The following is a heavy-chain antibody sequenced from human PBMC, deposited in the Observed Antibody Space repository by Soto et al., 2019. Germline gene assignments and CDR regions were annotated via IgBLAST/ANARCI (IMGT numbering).Heavy chain of an antibody. CDR1: GYSFPAYW. J-gene: IGHJ6*02. CDR2: IYPVDSDT. V-gene: IGHV5-51*01. CDR3: ARQSLRSSYALDV. Sequence: GESLKISCKGSGYSFPAYWIAWVRQMPGKGLEWMGTIYPVDSDTRYSPSFQGQVSVSVDKSINTAYLQWSSLKASDTAMYFCARQSLRSSYALDVWGQGTTVTVSS. D-gene: IGHD4-17*01.